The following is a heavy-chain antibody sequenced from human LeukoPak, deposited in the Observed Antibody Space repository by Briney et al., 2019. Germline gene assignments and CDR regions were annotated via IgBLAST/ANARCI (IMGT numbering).Heavy chain of an antibody. CDR3: ARTYCTNGVCYYYYYYGMDV. Sequence: SVNVSCKASGGTFSSYAISWVRQAPGQGLEWMGGIIPIFGTANYAQKFQGRVTITADESTSTAYMELSSLRSEDTAVYYCARTYCTNGVCYYYYYYGMDVWGQGTTVTVSS. J-gene: IGHJ6*02. CDR1: GGTFSSYA. CDR2: IIPIFGTA. D-gene: IGHD2-8*01. V-gene: IGHV1-69*13.